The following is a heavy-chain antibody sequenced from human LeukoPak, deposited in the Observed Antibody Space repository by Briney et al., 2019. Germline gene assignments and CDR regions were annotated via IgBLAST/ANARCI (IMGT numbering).Heavy chain of an antibody. CDR3: ATGGSRVQLWILAGWYYFDN. D-gene: IGHD5-18*01. J-gene: IGHJ4*02. Sequence: GASVKVSCKVSGHTLTELSMHWVRQAPGKGLEWMGGFDPENGETNYAQKFQGRVTMTEDTSTDTVYMELSSLRSEDTAVYYCATGGSRVQLWILAGWYYFDNWGQGTLVTVSS. CDR1: GHTLTELS. V-gene: IGHV1-24*01. CDR2: FDPENGET.